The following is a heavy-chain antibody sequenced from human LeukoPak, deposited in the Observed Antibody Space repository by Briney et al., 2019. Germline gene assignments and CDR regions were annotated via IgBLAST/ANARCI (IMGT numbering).Heavy chain of an antibody. V-gene: IGHV3-74*01. Sequence: PGGSLRLSCVASGLPFSSYWMPWVGQAPGKGLMWVSRTNKEGTGTPYADSVRGRFTISRDNAKNTLLLQVNSLRAEDTGVYYCAREMCSSSYVLDVWGQGTMVTVSS. CDR3: AREMCSSSYVLDV. CDR1: GLPFSSYW. J-gene: IGHJ3*01. CDR2: TNKEGTGT. D-gene: IGHD2-2*01.